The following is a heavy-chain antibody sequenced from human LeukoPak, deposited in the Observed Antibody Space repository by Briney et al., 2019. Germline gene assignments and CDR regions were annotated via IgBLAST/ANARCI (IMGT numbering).Heavy chain of an antibody. J-gene: IGHJ3*02. Sequence: ASVMVSCKASGYTFTSYYMHWVRQAPGQGLEWMGIINPSGGSTSYAQKFQGRVTMTRDTSTSTVYMELSSLRSEDTAVYYCASHSGYDLYAFDIWGQGTMVTVSS. CDR3: ASHSGYDLYAFDI. CDR2: INPSGGST. CDR1: GYTFTSYY. V-gene: IGHV1-46*01. D-gene: IGHD5-12*01.